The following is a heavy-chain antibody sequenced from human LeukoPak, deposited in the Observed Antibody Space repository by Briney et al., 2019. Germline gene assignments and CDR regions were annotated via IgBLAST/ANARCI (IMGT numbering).Heavy chain of an antibody. CDR1: GFTFSSYA. CDR2: ISGSGGST. D-gene: IGHD4-23*01. CDR3: AKYPTTLYYGGNPGFFDY. Sequence: GGSLRLSCAASGFTFSSYAMSWVRQAPGKGLEWVSAISGSGGSTYYADSVKGRFTISRDNSKNTLYLQMNSLRAEDTAVYYCAKYPTTLYYGGNPGFFDYWGQGTLVTVCS. J-gene: IGHJ4*02. V-gene: IGHV3-23*01.